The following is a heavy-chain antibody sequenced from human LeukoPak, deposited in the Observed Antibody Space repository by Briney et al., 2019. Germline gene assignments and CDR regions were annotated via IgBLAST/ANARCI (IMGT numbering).Heavy chain of an antibody. Sequence: GGSLRLSCAASGFTFSTCNINWVRQAPGKGLEWVSSISGTSTYIYYADSVKGRFTISRDNAKNSLFLQMNSLRAEDTAVYYCARVGIVGATGGFDYWGQGTLVTVSS. CDR1: GFTFSTCN. J-gene: IGHJ4*02. CDR2: ISGTSTYI. V-gene: IGHV3-21*01. CDR3: ARVGIVGATGGFDY. D-gene: IGHD1-26*01.